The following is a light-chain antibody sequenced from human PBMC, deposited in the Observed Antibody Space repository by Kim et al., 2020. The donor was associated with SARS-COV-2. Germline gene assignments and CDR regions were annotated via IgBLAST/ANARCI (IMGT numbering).Light chain of an antibody. Sequence: GQSVTIPCSGGITNLGSRPVNWYQQFPGMAPKLLIYSNNQRSSGVPDRFSASTSGTSASLAISGLHSEDEADYYCVAWDDSLNGPVFGGGTQLTVL. CDR1: ITNLGSRP. V-gene: IGLV1-44*01. CDR3: VAWDDSLNGPV. CDR2: SNN. J-gene: IGLJ3*02.